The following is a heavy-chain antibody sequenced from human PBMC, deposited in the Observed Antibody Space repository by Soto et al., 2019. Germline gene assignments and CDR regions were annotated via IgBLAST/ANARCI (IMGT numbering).Heavy chain of an antibody. CDR3: AHSSPILWFGVDYFDY. V-gene: IGHV2-5*02. Sequence: SGPTLVKPTQTLTLTCTFSGFSLSTSGVGVGWIRQPPGKALEWLALIYWDDDKRYSPSLKSRLTITKDTSKNQVVLTMTNMDPVDTATYYCAHSSPILWFGVDYFDYWGQGTLVTVSS. CDR1: GFSLSTSGVG. J-gene: IGHJ4*02. D-gene: IGHD3-10*01. CDR2: IYWDDDK.